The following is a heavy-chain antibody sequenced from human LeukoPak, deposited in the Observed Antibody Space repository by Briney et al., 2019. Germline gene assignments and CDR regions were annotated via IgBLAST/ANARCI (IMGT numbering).Heavy chain of an antibody. J-gene: IGHJ4*02. V-gene: IGHV3-21*01. CDR2: ISSSSSYI. CDR1: GFTFSSYS. Sequence: GGSLRLSCEASGFTFSSYSVNWVRQAPGKGLEWVSSISSSSSYIYYADSLKGRFTISRDNAKNTLYLQMNSLRAEDTALYYCARAGYDYVWGSYRYSAYYFDYWGQGTLVTVSS. D-gene: IGHD3-16*02. CDR3: ARAGYDYVWGSYRYSAYYFDY.